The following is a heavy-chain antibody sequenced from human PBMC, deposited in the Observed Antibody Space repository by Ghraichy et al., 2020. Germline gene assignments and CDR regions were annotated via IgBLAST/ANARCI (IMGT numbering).Heavy chain of an antibody. D-gene: IGHD2-2*01. CDR3: TTENCSSTSCWNYYYGMDV. Sequence: CAASGFTFSNAWMSWVRQAPGKGLEWVGRIKSKTDGGTTDYAAPVKGRFTISRDDSKNTLYLQMNSLKTEDTAVYYCTTENCSSTSCWNYYYGMDVWGQGTTVTVSS. V-gene: IGHV3-15*01. CDR2: IKSKTDGGTT. J-gene: IGHJ6*02. CDR1: GFTFSNAW.